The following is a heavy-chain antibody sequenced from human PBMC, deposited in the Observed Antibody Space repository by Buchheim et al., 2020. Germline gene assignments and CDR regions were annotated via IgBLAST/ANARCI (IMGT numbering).Heavy chain of an antibody. CDR2: ISYDGSNK. CDR1: GFTFSSYG. CDR3: AKDPPVDY. D-gene: IGHD4-17*01. J-gene: IGHJ4*02. Sequence: QVQLVESGGGVVQPGRSLRLSCAASGFTFSSYGMHWVRQAPGKGLEWVAVISYDGSNKYYADSVKGRFTNSRDNSQNTLYMQMNSLRAEDTAVYYCAKDPPVDYWGQGTL. V-gene: IGHV3-30*18.